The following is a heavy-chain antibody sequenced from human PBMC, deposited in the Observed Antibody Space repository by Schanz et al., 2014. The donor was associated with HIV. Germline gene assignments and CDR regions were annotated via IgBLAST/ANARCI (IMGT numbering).Heavy chain of an antibody. Sequence: QVQLVESGGGLVEPGGSLRLSCEASGFIFNGYYLTWIRQAPGKGLEWVSSIDSDGESKFYTDSVEGRFTVSRDNAKNSLFLQMNSLTVEDTGVYYCARDQGYCAGSTCYSWYYFDSWGQGTPVTVSS. CDR2: IDSDGESK. CDR3: ARDQGYCAGSTCYSWYYFDS. D-gene: IGHD2-21*02. J-gene: IGHJ4*02. CDR1: GFIFNGYY. V-gene: IGHV3-11*01.